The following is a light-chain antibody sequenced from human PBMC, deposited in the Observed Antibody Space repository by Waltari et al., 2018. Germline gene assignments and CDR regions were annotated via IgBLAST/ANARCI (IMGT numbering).Light chain of an antibody. CDR3: QHLNSYPVT. J-gene: IGKJ2*01. V-gene: IGKV1-9*01. CDR2: TAS. CDR1: QCISSY. Sequence: DIELTQSPSFLSASVGDRVTITCRASQCISSYLAWYQQKPGKAPKLLIYTASTWQSGVPSRFSGSGSATEFSLTISSLQPEDFATYYCQHLNSYPVTFGQGTKLEIK.